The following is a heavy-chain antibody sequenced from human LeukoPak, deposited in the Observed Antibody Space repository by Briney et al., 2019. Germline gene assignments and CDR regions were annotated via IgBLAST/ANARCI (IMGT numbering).Heavy chain of an antibody. Sequence: GASVKVSCKASGYTFTGYYMHWVRQAPGKGLEWMGGFDPEDGETIYAQKFQGRVTMTEDTSTDTAYMELSSLRSEDTAVYYCATDGGLQLVPFYYYYMDVWGKGTTVTVSS. V-gene: IGHV1-24*01. CDR1: GYTFTGYY. J-gene: IGHJ6*03. CDR3: ATDGGLQLVPFYYYYMDV. CDR2: FDPEDGET. D-gene: IGHD6-6*01.